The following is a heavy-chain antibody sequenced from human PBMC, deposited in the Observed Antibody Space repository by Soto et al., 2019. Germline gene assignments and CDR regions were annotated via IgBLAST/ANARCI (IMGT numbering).Heavy chain of an antibody. V-gene: IGHV1-8*01. CDR1: GYTFTSYD. J-gene: IGHJ6*02. CDR3: LVTFYYYYGMDV. Sequence: VQLVQSGAEVKKPGASVKVSCKASGYTFTSYDINWVRQATGQGLEWMGWMNPNSGNTGYAQKFQGRVTMPRNTSISTAYMELSSLRSEDTAVYYCLVTFYYYYGMDVWGQGTTVTVSS. CDR2: MNPNSGNT. D-gene: IGHD3-9*01.